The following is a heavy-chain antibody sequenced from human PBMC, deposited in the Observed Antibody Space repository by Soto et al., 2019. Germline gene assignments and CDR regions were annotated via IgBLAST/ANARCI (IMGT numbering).Heavy chain of an antibody. D-gene: IGHD5-18*01. V-gene: IGHV5-10-1*01. CDR3: ARTSMQSRGYSYGHGGMDV. Sequence: EVQLVQSGAEVKKPGESLRISCKGSGYSFTSYWIDWVRQMPGKGLGWMGRIDPSDSYTNYSPSFQGHVTISADKSISTAYLQWSSLKASDTAMYYCARTSMQSRGYSYGHGGMDVWGQGTTVTVSS. J-gene: IGHJ6*02. CDR1: GYSFTSYW. CDR2: IDPSDSYT.